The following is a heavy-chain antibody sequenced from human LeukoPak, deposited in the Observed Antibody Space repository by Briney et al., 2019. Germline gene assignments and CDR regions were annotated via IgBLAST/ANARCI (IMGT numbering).Heavy chain of an antibody. CDR2: IYYSGST. CDR3: AESGSWDAFDI. V-gene: IGHV4-59*01. CDR1: GGSISSYY. Sequence: SETLSLTCTVSGGSISSYYWSWIRQPPGKGLEWIGYIYYSGSTNYNPSLKSRVTISVGTSKNQFSLKLSSVTAADTAVYYCAESGSWDAFDIWGQGTMVTVSS. D-gene: IGHD1-26*01. J-gene: IGHJ3*02.